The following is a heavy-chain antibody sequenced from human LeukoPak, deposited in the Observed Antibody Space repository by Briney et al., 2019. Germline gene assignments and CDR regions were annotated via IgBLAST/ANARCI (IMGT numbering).Heavy chain of an antibody. CDR2: ISYDGSNK. Sequence: GRSLRLSCAASGFTFSSYAMHWVRQAPGKGLEWVAVISYDGSNKYYADSVKGRFTISRDNSKNTLYLQMNSLRAEDTAVYHCARDSSRDPRYYYFDYWGQGTLVTVSS. J-gene: IGHJ4*02. D-gene: IGHD3-9*01. CDR1: GFTFSSYA. V-gene: IGHV3-30-3*01. CDR3: ARDSSRDPRYYYFDY.